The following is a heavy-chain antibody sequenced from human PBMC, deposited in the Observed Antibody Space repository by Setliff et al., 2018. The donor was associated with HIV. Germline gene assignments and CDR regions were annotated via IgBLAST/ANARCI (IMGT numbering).Heavy chain of an antibody. Sequence: GASVKVSCKTSEYSFVSHGMSWVRQAPGQGLEWMGGIIPIYGTSIYAQKFQGRVTITADQSTTTAYMKLSGLTSKDTAVYFCAHMATQWDGFDIWGQGTMVTVSS. CDR1: EYSFVSHG. V-gene: IGHV1-69*13. D-gene: IGHD2-8*01. J-gene: IGHJ3*02. CDR3: AHMATQWDGFDI. CDR2: IIPIYGTS.